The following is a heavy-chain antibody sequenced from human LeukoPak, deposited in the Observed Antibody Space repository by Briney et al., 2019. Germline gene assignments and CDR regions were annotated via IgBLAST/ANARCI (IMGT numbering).Heavy chain of an antibody. V-gene: IGHV4-38-2*01. CDR3: ARVLPVPYLLDS. Sequence: SETLSLTCDISGHSTTRGYYWAWFRQSPGKGPEWIATFFQSQKSFYDASLESRVIMSLDTSKSQFSLNLTSVTAADTAVYYCARVLPVPYLLDSWGQGTHVTDSS. D-gene: IGHD3-10*02. CDR2: FFQSQKS. J-gene: IGHJ4*02. CDR1: GHSTTRGYY.